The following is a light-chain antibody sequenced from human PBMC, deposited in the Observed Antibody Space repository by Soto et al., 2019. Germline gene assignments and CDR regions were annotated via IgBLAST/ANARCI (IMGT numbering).Light chain of an antibody. J-gene: IGLJ2*01. Sequence: QSVLTQPPSASGTPGPRVNLTCSGSSSNIGSNFVYWYQQLPGTAPKLLIYRDNQWPSGGPDRFSGSKSGTSASLAISGLRSEDEDDYYCAAWDDSLSVVVFGGGTKLTVL. V-gene: IGLV1-47*01. CDR2: RDN. CDR1: SSNIGSNF. CDR3: AAWDDSLSVVV.